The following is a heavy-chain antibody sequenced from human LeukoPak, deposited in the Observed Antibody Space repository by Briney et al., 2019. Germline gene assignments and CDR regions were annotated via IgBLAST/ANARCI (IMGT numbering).Heavy chain of an antibody. V-gene: IGHV1-8*03. J-gene: IGHJ6*03. CDR2: MNPYSGNT. CDR1: GYTFTSYD. Sequence: GASVKVSCKAPGYTFTSYDINWVRQATGQGLEWMGYMNPYSGNTGYAQNFQGRVTLTRNTSISTAYMELSSLRSEDTAVYYCAREVAGAGYYYYMDVWGKGTTVTVSS. D-gene: IGHD6-19*01. CDR3: AREVAGAGYYYYMDV.